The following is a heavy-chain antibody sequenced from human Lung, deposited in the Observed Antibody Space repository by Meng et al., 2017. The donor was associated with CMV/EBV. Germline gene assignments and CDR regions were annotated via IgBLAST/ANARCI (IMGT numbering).Heavy chain of an antibody. CDR2: ISFDGSSK. J-gene: IGHJ4*02. CDR1: GFTFSTYD. Sequence: GGSLRLSCAASGFTFSTYDMHWVRQAPGKGLEWVALISFDGSSKYFADSVKGRFTISRDSSKNTLYLQMNALRTEYTAIYFCAREGVYFDYWGQGTLVTVSS. D-gene: IGHD3-16*01. V-gene: IGHV3-30-3*01. CDR3: AREGVYFDY.